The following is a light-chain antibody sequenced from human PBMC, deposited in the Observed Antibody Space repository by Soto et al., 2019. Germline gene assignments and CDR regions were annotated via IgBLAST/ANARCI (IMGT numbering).Light chain of an antibody. Sequence: DIQMTQSPSTLSASVGDRVTITCRASQSISSWLAWYQQKPGKAPKLLIYKASSLKSGVPSRFSGSGSGTEFTLTISSLQPDDFATYYCQQYNSHFGGGTKVEIK. CDR2: KAS. CDR3: QQYNSH. V-gene: IGKV1-5*03. CDR1: QSISSW. J-gene: IGKJ4*01.